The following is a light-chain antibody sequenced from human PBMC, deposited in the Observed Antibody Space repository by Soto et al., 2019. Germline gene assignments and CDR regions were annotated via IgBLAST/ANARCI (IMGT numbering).Light chain of an antibody. CDR1: QSVSSN. V-gene: IGKV3-15*01. J-gene: IGKJ1*01. CDR2: GAS. CDR3: QQYNNWPIT. Sequence: EIVMTQSPATLSVSPGERATLSCRASQSVSSNLAWYQQKPGQAPWLLIYGASTRATGIPARFSGSGSGTEFTLTISSLQSEDFAVYYCQQYNNWPITFGQGTKVEIK.